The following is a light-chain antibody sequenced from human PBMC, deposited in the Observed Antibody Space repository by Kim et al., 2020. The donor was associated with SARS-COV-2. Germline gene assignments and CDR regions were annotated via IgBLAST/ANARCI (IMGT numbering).Light chain of an antibody. J-gene: IGLJ2*01. Sequence: QSITISCTGTSSDVGSYNLVSWYKQHPGKAPKLMIYEVSKRPSGVSNRFSGSKSGNTASLTISGLQAEDEADYYCCSCAGSSTYVVFGGGTQLTVL. CDR3: CSCAGSSTYVV. V-gene: IGLV2-23*02. CDR2: EVS. CDR1: SSDVGSYNL.